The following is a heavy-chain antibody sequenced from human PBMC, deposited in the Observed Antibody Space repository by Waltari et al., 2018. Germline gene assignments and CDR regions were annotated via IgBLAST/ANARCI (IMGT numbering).Heavy chain of an antibody. CDR2: IKQDGSEK. Sequence: EVQLVESGGGLVQPGGSLRLSGAASGFTFGRQWMCWVRQAPGEGLEWVANIKQDGSEKYYVDSVKGRFTISRDNAKNSLYLQMNSLRAEDTAVYYCGSGWQIDYWGQGALVTVSS. V-gene: IGHV3-7*01. D-gene: IGHD6-19*01. CDR1: GFTFGRQW. CDR3: GSGWQIDY. J-gene: IGHJ4*02.